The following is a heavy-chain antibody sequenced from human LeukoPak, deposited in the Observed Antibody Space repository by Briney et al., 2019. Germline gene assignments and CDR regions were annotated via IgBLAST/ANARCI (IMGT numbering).Heavy chain of an antibody. CDR1: GFTFDDYA. D-gene: IGHD1/OR15-1a*01. CDR2: ISWNSGSI. V-gene: IGHV3-9*03. J-gene: IGHJ3*02. CDR3: AKASLEELGGAFDI. Sequence: GGSLRLSCAASGFTFDDYAMHWVRQAPGKGLEWVSGISWNSGSIGYADSVKGRFTISRDNAKNSLYRQMNSLRAEDMALYYCAKASLEELGGAFDIWGQGTMVTVSS.